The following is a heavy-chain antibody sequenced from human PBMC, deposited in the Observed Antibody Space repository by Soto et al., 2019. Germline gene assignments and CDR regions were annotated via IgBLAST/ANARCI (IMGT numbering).Heavy chain of an antibody. D-gene: IGHD1-26*01. CDR2: IYSAGNT. V-gene: IGHV3-66*01. J-gene: IGHJ6*02. Sequence: EVQLVESGGDLVQPGGSLRLSCAASGFTVSSNYMSWVRQAPGKGLEWISIIYSAGNTYYADSVKGRFTISRDNSKNTLYLQMNSLGAEDTAVYYGARDFVVGGPTINYYYGMDVWGQGTTVTVSS. CDR1: GFTVSSNY. CDR3: ARDFVVGGPTINYYYGMDV.